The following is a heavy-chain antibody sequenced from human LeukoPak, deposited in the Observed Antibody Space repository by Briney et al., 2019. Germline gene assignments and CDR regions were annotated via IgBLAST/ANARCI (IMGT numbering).Heavy chain of an antibody. D-gene: IGHD3-3*01. CDR2: ISAYNGNT. J-gene: IGHJ6*02. CDR1: GYTFTSYG. CDR3: ARVGPPYYDFWSGYYSHYGMDV. Sequence: ASVKVSCKASGYTFTSYGISWVRQAPGQGLEWMGWISAYNGNTNYAQKLQGRVTMTTDTSTSTAYMELRSLRSDDTAVYYCARVGPPYYDFWSGYYSHYGMDVWGQGTTVTVSS. V-gene: IGHV1-18*01.